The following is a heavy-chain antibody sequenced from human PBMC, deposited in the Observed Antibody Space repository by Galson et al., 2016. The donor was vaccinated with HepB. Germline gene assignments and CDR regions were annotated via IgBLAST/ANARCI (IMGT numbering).Heavy chain of an antibody. CDR2: IIPIFDTT. CDR3: ARELDNTGTYSRLDY. Sequence: SVKVSCKASGGTFSTYAISWVRQAPGQGLEWMGGIIPIFDTTSSTQKFQGRVTVTADKSTSTAYMELSSLRSEDTAVYYCARELDNTGTYSRLDYWGQGTLVTVSA. J-gene: IGHJ4*02. CDR1: GGTFSTYA. D-gene: IGHD1-26*01. V-gene: IGHV1-69*06.